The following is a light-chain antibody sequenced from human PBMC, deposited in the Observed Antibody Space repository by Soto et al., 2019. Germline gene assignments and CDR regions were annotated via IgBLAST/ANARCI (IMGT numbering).Light chain of an antibody. CDR2: DAS. Sequence: EIVLTQSPATLSLSPGERATLSCRASQSVSNILAWYQQKPGQAPRLLIYDASNRATGIPARFSGSGSGTDFTLTISSLEPEDFAVYYCQQRSNWPPYTFGQGTKLEIK. CDR1: QSVSNI. V-gene: IGKV3-11*01. CDR3: QQRSNWPPYT. J-gene: IGKJ2*01.